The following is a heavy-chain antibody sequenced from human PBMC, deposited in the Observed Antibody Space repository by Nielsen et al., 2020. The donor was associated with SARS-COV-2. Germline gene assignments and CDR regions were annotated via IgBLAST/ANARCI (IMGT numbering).Heavy chain of an antibody. J-gene: IGHJ4*02. V-gene: IGHV3-23*01. CDR1: GFNFSIYA. CDR2: ISDGGTYT. Sequence: GGSLRLSCAASGFNFSIYAMTWVRQAPGQGLEWVSAISDGGTYTYYADSVKGRFTISRDNSKNTLFLQISGLRPEDTAVYFCAKDRWGGGSYPDFWGQGTLVTVSS. D-gene: IGHD1-26*01. CDR3: AKDRWGGGSYPDF.